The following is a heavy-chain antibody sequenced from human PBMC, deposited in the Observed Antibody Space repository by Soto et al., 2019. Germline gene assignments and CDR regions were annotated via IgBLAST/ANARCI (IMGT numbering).Heavy chain of an antibody. CDR1: GGSISSGGYS. CDR3: AAGGGLPRYY. J-gene: IGHJ4*02. Sequence: QLQLQESGSGLVKPSQTLSLTCAVSGGSISSGGYSWSWIRQPPGKGLEWIGYIYHSGSTYYNPSHKSRVTISVDRSKTQFCLKLSSVTAADTAVYYCAAGGGLPRYYWGQGTLVTVSS. V-gene: IGHV4-30-2*01. D-gene: IGHD5-12*01. CDR2: IYHSGST.